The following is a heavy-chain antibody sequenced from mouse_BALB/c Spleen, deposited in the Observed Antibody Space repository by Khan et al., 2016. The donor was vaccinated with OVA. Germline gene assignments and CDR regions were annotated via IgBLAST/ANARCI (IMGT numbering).Heavy chain of an antibody. Sequence: EVQRVKSGGGLVQPGGSLKLSCAASGFTFSSYGLSWVRQTQDKRLELVATINSNGGSTYYTDSVKGRFTISRDNAKNTLYLQMSSLKSEDTAMYYCARMARTIDWGQGTTLTVSS. J-gene: IGHJ2*01. CDR2: INSNGGST. V-gene: IGHV5-6-3*01. CDR1: GFTFSSYG. CDR3: ARMARTID.